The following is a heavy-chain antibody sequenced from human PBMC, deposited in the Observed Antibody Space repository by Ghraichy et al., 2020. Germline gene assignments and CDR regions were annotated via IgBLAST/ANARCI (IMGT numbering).Heavy chain of an antibody. J-gene: IGHJ5*02. V-gene: IGHV1-18*01. CDR1: GYTFTSYG. D-gene: IGHD6-13*01. Sequence: ASVKVSCKASGYTFTSYGISWVRQAPGQGLEWMGWISAYNGNTNYAQKLQGRVTMTTDTSTSTAYMELRSLRSDDTAVYYCATTPGIAAADSWFDPWGQGTLVTVSS. CDR2: ISAYNGNT. CDR3: ATTPGIAAADSWFDP.